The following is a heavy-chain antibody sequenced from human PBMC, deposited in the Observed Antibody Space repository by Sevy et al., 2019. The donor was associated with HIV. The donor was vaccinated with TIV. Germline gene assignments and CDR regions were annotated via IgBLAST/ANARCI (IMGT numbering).Heavy chain of an antibody. Sequence: SQTLSLTCAISGDSDSTSSATWNWFRQSPSRGLEWLRRTYYRSKWYSDYEVSVKGRVTINPDTSKNQFSLHLESVTPEDTAVYFCARGDELNSYYYGMDVWGQGTTVTVSS. CDR1: GDSDSTSSAT. CDR3: ARGDELNSYYYGMDV. CDR2: TYYRSKWYS. V-gene: IGHV6-1*01. J-gene: IGHJ6*02. D-gene: IGHD1-7*01.